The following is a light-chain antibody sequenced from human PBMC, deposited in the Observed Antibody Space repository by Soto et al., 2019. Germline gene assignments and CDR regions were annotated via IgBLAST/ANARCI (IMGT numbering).Light chain of an antibody. V-gene: IGLV2-8*01. CDR1: SSDVGGYNY. CDR3: SSYAGSNNL. Sequence: ALTQPPSASGSPGQSVTISCTGTSSDVGGYNYVSWYQQHPGKAPKLMIYEVSKRPSGVPDRFSGSKSGNTASLTVSGLQAEDEADYYCSSYAGSNNLFGGGTKLTVL. CDR2: EVS. J-gene: IGLJ2*01.